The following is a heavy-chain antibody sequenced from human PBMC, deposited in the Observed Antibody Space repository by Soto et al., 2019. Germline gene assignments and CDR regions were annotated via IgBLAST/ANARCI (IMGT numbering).Heavy chain of an antibody. D-gene: IGHD3-3*01. CDR1: GGSVSSGSYY. J-gene: IGHJ5*02. CDR2: IYYSGIT. Sequence: SETLSLTCTVSGGSVSSGSYYWSWIRQPPGKGLEWIGYIYYSGITNYNPSLKSRVTISVDTSKNQFSLKLSSVTAADTAVYYCAMNYDFWSGYQPVGFDPWGQGTLGTVS. V-gene: IGHV4-61*01. CDR3: AMNYDFWSGYQPVGFDP.